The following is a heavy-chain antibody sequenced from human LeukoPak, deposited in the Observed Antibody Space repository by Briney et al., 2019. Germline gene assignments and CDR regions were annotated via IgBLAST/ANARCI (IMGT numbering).Heavy chain of an antibody. V-gene: IGHV4-59*08. J-gene: IGHJ4*02. CDR2: IYYSGST. D-gene: IGHD4-17*01. CDR1: GGSISYYY. Sequence: SETLSLTCTVSGGSISYYYWSWIRQPPGKGLEWIGYIYYSGSTKYSPSLKSQITISVDTSKNQFSLKLSSVTAADTAMYYCARQGNGDLYYFDYWGQGTLVTVSS. CDR3: ARQGNGDLYYFDY.